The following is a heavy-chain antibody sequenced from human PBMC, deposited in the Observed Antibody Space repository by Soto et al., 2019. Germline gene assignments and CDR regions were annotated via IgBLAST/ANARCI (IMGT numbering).Heavy chain of an antibody. Sequence: QVQLVQSGAEVKKPGASVKVSCKASGYTFTSYAMHWVRQAPGQRLEWMGWINAGNGNTKYSQKFQGRVTITRDTSASTAYMELSSLRSEDTAVYYCARSYEYYYGMDVWGQGTTVTVS. D-gene: IGHD5-12*01. CDR1: GYTFTSYA. CDR2: INAGNGNT. J-gene: IGHJ6*02. V-gene: IGHV1-3*01. CDR3: ARSYEYYYGMDV.